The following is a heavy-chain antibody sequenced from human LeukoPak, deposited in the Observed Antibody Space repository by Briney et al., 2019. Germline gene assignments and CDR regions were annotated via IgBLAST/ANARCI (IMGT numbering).Heavy chain of an antibody. V-gene: IGHV3-23*01. CDR2: ISGSGGST. Sequence: GGSLRLSCAASGFTFSSYAMSWVRQAPGKGLEWVSGISGSGGSTYYADSVKGRLTISRDNSKNTLYLQVNSLRAEDTAVYYCAKGGKWDVTPFDYWGQGTLVTVSS. CDR1: GFTFSSYA. D-gene: IGHD1-26*01. CDR3: AKGGKWDVTPFDY. J-gene: IGHJ4*02.